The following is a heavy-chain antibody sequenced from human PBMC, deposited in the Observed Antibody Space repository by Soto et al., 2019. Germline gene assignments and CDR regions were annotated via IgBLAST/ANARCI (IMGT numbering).Heavy chain of an antibody. Sequence: GGSLRLSCAASGSTFSGSAMHWVRQASGKGLEWVGRIRSKPNSYATAYAASVKGRFTISRDDSKNTAYLHMNSLKPEDTAVYYCTRQVRYDYYYYMDVWGKGTTVTVSS. CDR2: IRSKPNSYAT. J-gene: IGHJ6*03. D-gene: IGHD3-10*01. CDR1: GSTFSGSA. V-gene: IGHV3-73*01. CDR3: TRQVRYDYYYYMDV.